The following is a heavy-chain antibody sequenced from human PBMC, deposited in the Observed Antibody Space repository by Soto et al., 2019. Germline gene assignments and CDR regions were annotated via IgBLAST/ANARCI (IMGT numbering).Heavy chain of an antibody. J-gene: IGHJ4*02. CDR3: AKVHRFAGDGEY. CDR2: ISSSSSST. CDR1: GFTFSNYA. V-gene: IGHV3-23*01. Sequence: PGGSLRLSCAASGFTFSNYAMSWVRQVSGKGLEWVSAISSSSSSTYYADSVKGRFTISRDNSKNTLYLQMNSLRAEDTAVYYCAKVHRFAGDGEYWGQGTLVTVSS. D-gene: IGHD2-21*02.